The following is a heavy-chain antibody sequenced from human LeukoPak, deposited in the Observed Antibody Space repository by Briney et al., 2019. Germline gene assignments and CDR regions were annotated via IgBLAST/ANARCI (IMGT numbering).Heavy chain of an antibody. CDR1: GYTFTKYA. D-gene: IGHD3-22*01. CDR3: ANCYDSSGFFAY. Sequence: ASVKVSCKGSGYTFTKYAISWVRQAPGQGLEYMGWIDTNTGNPTYAQGFTGRFVFSLDTSVSTAYLQISSLKAEDSAIYFCANCYDSSGFFAYWGQGTLLTVSS. CDR2: IDTNTGNP. J-gene: IGHJ4*02. V-gene: IGHV7-4-1*02.